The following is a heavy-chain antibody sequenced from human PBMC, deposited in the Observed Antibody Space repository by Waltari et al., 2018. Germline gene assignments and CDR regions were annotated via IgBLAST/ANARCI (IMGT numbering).Heavy chain of an antibody. CDR1: GYTLTELS. J-gene: IGHJ4*02. D-gene: IGHD6-13*01. CDR3: ATLAFVIAAACPFDY. CDR2: VDPEDGET. V-gene: IGHV1-24*01. Sequence: QVQLVQSGAEVKKPGASVKVSCKVSGYTLTELSMHWVRQAPGKGLAWMGGVDPEDGETIYAQKFQGRVTMTDDTSTDTAYMELSSLGSEDTAVYYCATLAFVIAAACPFDYWGQGTLVTVSS.